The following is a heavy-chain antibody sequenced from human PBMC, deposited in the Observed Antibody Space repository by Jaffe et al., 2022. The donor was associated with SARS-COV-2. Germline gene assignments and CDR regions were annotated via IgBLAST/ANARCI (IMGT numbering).Heavy chain of an antibody. Sequence: EVQLVESGGGLVKPGGSLRLSCAASGFTFSSYSMNWVRQAPGKGLEWVSSISSSSSYIYYADSVKGRFTISRDNAKNSLYLQMNSLRAEDTAVYYCARDEGGMVRGVPVYYYGMDVWGQGTTVTVSS. CDR1: GFTFSSYS. CDR2: ISSSSSYI. D-gene: IGHD3-10*01. CDR3: ARDEGGMVRGVPVYYYGMDV. J-gene: IGHJ6*02. V-gene: IGHV3-21*01.